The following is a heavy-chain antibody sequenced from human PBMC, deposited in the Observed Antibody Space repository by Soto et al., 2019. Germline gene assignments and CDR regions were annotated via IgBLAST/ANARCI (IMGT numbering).Heavy chain of an antibody. J-gene: IGHJ4*02. CDR3: YVSGAYDWGY. V-gene: IGHV3-23*01. CDR1: GFPFSNFG. D-gene: IGHD3-16*01. Sequence: EVQLLESGGGLVQPGGSLRLSCAASGFPFSNFGMSWVRQAPGKGLECVSTITNSATTTYYADSVKGRFTISRDNSKSTLYLQMNSLRAEDTAIYYCYVSGAYDWGYWGQGVLVTVSS. CDR2: ITNSATTT.